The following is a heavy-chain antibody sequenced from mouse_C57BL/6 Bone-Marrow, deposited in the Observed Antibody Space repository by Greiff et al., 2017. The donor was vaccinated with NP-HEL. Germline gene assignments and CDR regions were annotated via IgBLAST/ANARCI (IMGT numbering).Heavy chain of an antibody. V-gene: IGHV1-81*01. Sequence: VMLVESGAELARPGASVKLSCKASGYTFTSYGISWVKQRTGQGLEWIGEIYPRSGNTYYNEKFKGKATLTADKSSSTAYMELRSLTSEDSAVYFCARRGSSGYVSYFDYWGQGTTLTVAS. CDR1: GYTFTSYG. CDR2: IYPRSGNT. CDR3: ARRGSSGYVSYFDY. D-gene: IGHD3-2*02. J-gene: IGHJ2*01.